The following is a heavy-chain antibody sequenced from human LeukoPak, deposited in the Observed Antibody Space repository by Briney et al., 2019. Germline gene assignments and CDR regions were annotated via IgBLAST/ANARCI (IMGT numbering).Heavy chain of an antibody. J-gene: IGHJ4*02. D-gene: IGHD3-10*01. CDR2: IFHSGNT. CDR1: GGSIISSTYY. Sequence: SETLSLTCTVSGGSIISSTYYWGWIRQPPGKGLGWIGTIFHSGNTYYNPSLQSRVTISVDTSKNQFSLKLSSVTAADTAVYYCARQPITYGSGRFFDYWGQGTLVTVSS. V-gene: IGHV4-39*01. CDR3: ARQPITYGSGRFFDY.